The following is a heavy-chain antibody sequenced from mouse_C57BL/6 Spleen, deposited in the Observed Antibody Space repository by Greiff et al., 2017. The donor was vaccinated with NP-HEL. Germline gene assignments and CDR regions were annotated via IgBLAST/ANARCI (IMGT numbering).Heavy chain of an antibody. D-gene: IGHD2-3*01. V-gene: IGHV1-80*01. Sequence: VQLQQSGASVKISCKASGYAFSSYWMNWVKQRPGKGLEWIGQIYPGDGDTNYNGKFKGKATLTADKSSSTAYMQLSSLTSEDSAVYFCARWGLDGYYDAMDYWGQGTSVTVSS. J-gene: IGHJ4*01. CDR2: IYPGDGDT. CDR1: GYAFSSYW. CDR3: ARWGLDGYYDAMDY.